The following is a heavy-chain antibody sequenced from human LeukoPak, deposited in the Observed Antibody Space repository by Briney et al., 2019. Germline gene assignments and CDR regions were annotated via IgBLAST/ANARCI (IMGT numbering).Heavy chain of an antibody. J-gene: IGHJ6*02. Sequence: SETLSLTCSVSGGSITSNTYYWGRVRQPPGKGLEWIGNIYYSGTTYYNPSLKSRVTISVDTSKNQFSLQLSSVTAADTAVYYCASQYCSGGSCYYYGTDVWGQGTTVTVSS. CDR1: GGSITSNTYY. CDR3: ASQYCSGGSCYYYGTDV. CDR2: IYYSGTT. D-gene: IGHD2-15*01. V-gene: IGHV4-39*01.